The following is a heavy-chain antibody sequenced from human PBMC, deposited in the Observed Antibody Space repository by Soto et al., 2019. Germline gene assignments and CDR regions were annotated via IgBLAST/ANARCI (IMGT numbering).Heavy chain of an antibody. CDR1: GFTFSSYA. J-gene: IGHJ4*02. CDR2: ISGSGGST. Sequence: GGSLRLSCAASGFTFSSYAMSWVRQAPGKGLEWVSAISGSGGSTYYADSVKGRFTISRDNSKNTLYLQLDSLRVEDTAMYYCTRGPRPSSSGTGAYWGPGTKVTVSS. D-gene: IGHD1-26*01. V-gene: IGHV3-23*01. CDR3: TRGPRPSSSGTGAY.